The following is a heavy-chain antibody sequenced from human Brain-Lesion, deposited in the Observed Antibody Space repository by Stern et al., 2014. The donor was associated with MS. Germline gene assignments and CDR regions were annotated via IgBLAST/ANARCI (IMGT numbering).Heavy chain of an antibody. D-gene: IGHD2-2*01. CDR1: GGSISSGGYY. V-gene: IGHV4-61*02. CDR2: IFNSGST. CDR3: ARGRVVPGFQYYATDV. Sequence: VQLVQSCPGLVKPSQTLSLSCTVSGGSISSGGYYWSWIRQPAGKGLEWIGRIFNSGSTSYNPSLQSRVPISIDTSKNQFSLGLNSMTAADTAVYYCARGRVVPGFQYYATDVWGQGTTVIVSS. J-gene: IGHJ6*02.